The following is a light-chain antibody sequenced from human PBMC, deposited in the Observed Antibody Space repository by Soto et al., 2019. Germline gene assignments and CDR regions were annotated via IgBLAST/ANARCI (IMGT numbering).Light chain of an antibody. Sequence: DIVMTQSPLSLPVTPGEPASISCRSSQSLLHSNGYNYLDWYLQKPGQSPQLLIYLGSNRASGVPDRFSGSGSGTDFTLKISRVEAEDVGVYCCMQALQTSWTFGQGNKVEIK. J-gene: IGKJ1*01. V-gene: IGKV2-28*01. CDR1: QSLLHSNGYNY. CDR2: LGS. CDR3: MQALQTSWT.